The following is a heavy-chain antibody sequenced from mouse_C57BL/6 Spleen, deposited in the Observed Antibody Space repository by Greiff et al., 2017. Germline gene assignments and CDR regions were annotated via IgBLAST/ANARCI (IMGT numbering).Heavy chain of an antibody. Sequence: EVKLVESGGDLVKPGGSLKLSCAASGFTFSSYGMSWVRQTPDKRLEWVATISSVGSYPSYSASVKGRFTISRDNAKNTLYLQMSSLKAENTARYYCARQRSNYDWAMDYWGQGTSVTVSS. D-gene: IGHD2-5*01. CDR1: GFTFSSYG. CDR2: ISSVGSYP. J-gene: IGHJ4*01. CDR3: ARQRSNYDWAMDY. V-gene: IGHV5-6*01.